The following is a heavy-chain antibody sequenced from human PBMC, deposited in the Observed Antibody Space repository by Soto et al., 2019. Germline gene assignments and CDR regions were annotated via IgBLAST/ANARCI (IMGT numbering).Heavy chain of an antibody. CDR2: IYYSGST. Sequence: PSETLSLTCTVSGGSISSYYWSWIRQPPGKGLEWIGYIYYSGSTNYNPSLKSRVTISVDTSKNQFSLKLSSVTAADTAVYYCAREPSLSGSGSYFPLPEMGYGMDVWGQGTTVTVSS. CDR1: GGSISSYY. V-gene: IGHV4-59*01. D-gene: IGHD3-10*01. CDR3: AREPSLSGSGSYFPLPEMGYGMDV. J-gene: IGHJ6*02.